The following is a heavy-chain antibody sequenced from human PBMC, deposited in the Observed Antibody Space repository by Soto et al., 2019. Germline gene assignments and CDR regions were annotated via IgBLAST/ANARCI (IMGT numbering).Heavy chain of an antibody. CDR1: GGSISSGGYY. Sequence: QVQLQESGPGLVKPSQTLSRTCTVSGGSISSGGYYWSWIRQHPGKGLEWIGYIYYSGSTYYNPSLKSRVTISVDTSKNQFSLKLSSVTPADTAVYYCARDNVLDGDTYYYYGMDVWGQGTTVTVSS. CDR2: IYYSGST. V-gene: IGHV4-31*03. CDR3: ARDNVLDGDTYYYYGMDV. D-gene: IGHD3-10*02. J-gene: IGHJ6*02.